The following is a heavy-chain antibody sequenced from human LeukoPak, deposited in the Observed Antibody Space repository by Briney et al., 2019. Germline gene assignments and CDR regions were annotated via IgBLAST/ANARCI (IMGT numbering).Heavy chain of an antibody. D-gene: IGHD3-16*01. J-gene: IGHJ4*02. CDR3: ARDLLSSGE. V-gene: IGHV3-53*01. Sequence: GGSLRLSCAASGFTVSNNYTTWVRQAPGKGLEWVSVIYSGGSTYYADSVKGRLTISRDNSKNTLYLEMNSLRAEDTAVYYCARDLLSSGEWGQGTLVAVSS. CDR2: IYSGGST. CDR1: GFTVSNNY.